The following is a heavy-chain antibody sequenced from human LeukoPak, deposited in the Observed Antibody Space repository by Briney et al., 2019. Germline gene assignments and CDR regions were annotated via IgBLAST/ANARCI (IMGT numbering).Heavy chain of an antibody. Sequence: GASVKVSCTASGYTFTSYGISWVRQAPGQGLEWMGWISAYNGNTNYAQKLQGRVTMTTDTSTSTAYMELRSLRSDDTAVYYCAGDQGRYYDSSGLNWGQGTLVTVSS. CDR1: GYTFTSYG. V-gene: IGHV1-18*01. D-gene: IGHD3-22*01. CDR3: AGDQGRYYDSSGLN. J-gene: IGHJ4*02. CDR2: ISAYNGNT.